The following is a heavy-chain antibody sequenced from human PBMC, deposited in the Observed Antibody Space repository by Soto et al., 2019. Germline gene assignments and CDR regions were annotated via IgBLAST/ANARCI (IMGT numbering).Heavy chain of an antibody. CDR2: ISPGSRYP. V-gene: IGHV3-11*06. D-gene: IGHD2-15*01. CDR1: GFTFSDYY. CDR3: VRGGGGGLFDP. J-gene: IGHJ5*02. Sequence: QVQLVESGGGLVTPGGSLRLSCVSSGFTFSDYYMSWIRQAPGKGLEWLSYISPGSRYPAYADSVKGRFTISRDNARRSLSLQMNSLTVDDTAIYYCVRGGGGGLFDPWGQGSMVTVSS.